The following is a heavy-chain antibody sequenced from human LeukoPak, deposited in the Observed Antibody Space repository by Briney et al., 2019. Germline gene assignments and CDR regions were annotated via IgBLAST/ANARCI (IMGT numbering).Heavy chain of an antibody. Sequence: GGSLRLSCAASGFTFRRYGMSWVRQAPEKGLEWVSAISGSGSSTYYGDSVKGRFTVSRDNSKNTVYLQMNSLGADDTAVYYCARARAPVTRISSFDIWGQGTMVTVSS. J-gene: IGHJ3*02. CDR3: ARARAPVTRISSFDI. V-gene: IGHV3-23*01. CDR1: GFTFRRYG. D-gene: IGHD4-17*01. CDR2: ISGSGSST.